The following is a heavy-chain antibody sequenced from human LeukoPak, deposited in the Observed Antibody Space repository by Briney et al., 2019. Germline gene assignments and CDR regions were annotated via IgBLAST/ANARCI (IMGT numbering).Heavy chain of an antibody. CDR1: GGSISSGDYS. CDR2: ICYSGST. Sequence: PSETLSLTCTVSGGSISSGDYSWSWIRQPPGKGLEWIGCICYSGSTYYNPSLKSRVTISIDTSKNQFSLKLSSVTAADTAVYYCARDCLETGYYYYGMDVWGQGTTVTVSS. CDR3: ARDCLETGYYYYGMDV. D-gene: IGHD3-3*01. J-gene: IGHJ6*02. V-gene: IGHV4-30-4*01.